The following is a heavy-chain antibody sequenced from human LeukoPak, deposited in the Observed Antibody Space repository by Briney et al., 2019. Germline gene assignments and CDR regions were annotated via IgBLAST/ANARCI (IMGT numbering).Heavy chain of an antibody. V-gene: IGHV4-59*01. Sequence: PSETLSLTCTVSGGSISSYYWSWIRQPPGKGLEWIGYIYYSGSTNYNPSLKSRVTISVDTSKNQFSLKLSSVTAADTAVYYCARGQSYYDSIEEWFDPWGQGTLVTVSS. D-gene: IGHD3-22*01. CDR1: GGSISSYY. CDR2: IYYSGST. J-gene: IGHJ5*02. CDR3: ARGQSYYDSIEEWFDP.